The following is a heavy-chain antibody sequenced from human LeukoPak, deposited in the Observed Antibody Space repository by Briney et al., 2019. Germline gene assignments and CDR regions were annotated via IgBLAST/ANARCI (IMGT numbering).Heavy chain of an antibody. CDR3: TRDRGAYNLYDY. CDR2: IRSKAYGETA. D-gene: IGHD1-1*01. J-gene: IGHJ4*02. CDR1: GFTFGDYA. V-gene: IGHV3-49*03. Sequence: GGSLRLSCTASGFTFGDYAMSWIRQAPGEGLEWVGFIRSKAYGETADYAASVKGRFTISRDDSKAIAYLQMNSLKTEDTAVYHCTRDRGAYNLYDYWGQGTLVTVSS.